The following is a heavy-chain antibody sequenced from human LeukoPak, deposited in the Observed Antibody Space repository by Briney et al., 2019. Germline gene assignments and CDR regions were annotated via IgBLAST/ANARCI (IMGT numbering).Heavy chain of an antibody. CDR3: ARNGRGVRGVIMNYYYGMDV. J-gene: IGHJ6*02. V-gene: IGHV4-31*03. CDR2: IYYSGST. D-gene: IGHD3-10*02. Sequence: NPSQTLSLTCTVSGGSISSGGYYWSWIRQHPGKGLEWIGYIYYSGSTYCNPSLKSRVAISVDTSKNQFSLKLSSVTAADTAVYYCARNGRGVRGVIMNYYYGMDVWGQGTMVTVSS. CDR1: GGSISSGGYY.